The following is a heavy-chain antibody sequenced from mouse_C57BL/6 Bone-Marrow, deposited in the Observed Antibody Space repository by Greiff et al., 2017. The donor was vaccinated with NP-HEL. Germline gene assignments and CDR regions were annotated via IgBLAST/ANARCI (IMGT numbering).Heavy chain of an antibody. D-gene: IGHD2-5*01. Sequence: VQLQQPGAELVRPGTSVKLSCKASGYTFTSYWMHWVKQRPGQGLEWIGVIDPSDSYTNYNQKFKGKATLTVDTSSSTAYMQLSSLTSEDSAVYYCARKPDSNYGYDYWGQGTTLTVSS. CDR2: IDPSDSYT. CDR1: GYTFTSYW. CDR3: ARKPDSNYGYDY. V-gene: IGHV1-59*01. J-gene: IGHJ2*01.